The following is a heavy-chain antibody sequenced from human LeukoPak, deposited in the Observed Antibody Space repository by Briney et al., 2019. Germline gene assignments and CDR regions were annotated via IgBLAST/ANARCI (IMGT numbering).Heavy chain of an antibody. CDR1: GGTFSSYA. Sequence: GASVKVSCKASGGTFSSYAISWVRQAPGQGLEWMGGIIPIFGTANYAQKFQGRVTITADKSTSTAYMELSSLRSEDTAVYYCARAKYDFWSGYPFDYWGQGTLVTVSS. CDR3: ARAKYDFWSGYPFDY. D-gene: IGHD3-3*01. J-gene: IGHJ4*02. V-gene: IGHV1-69*06. CDR2: IIPIFGTA.